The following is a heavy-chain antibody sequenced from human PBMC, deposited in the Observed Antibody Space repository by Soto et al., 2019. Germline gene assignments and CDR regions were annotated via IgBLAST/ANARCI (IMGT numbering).Heavy chain of an antibody. J-gene: IGHJ6*02. CDR1: GGTFSSYA. Sequence: QVQLVQSGAEVKKPGSSVKVSCKASGGTFSSYAISWVRQAPGQGLEWMGGIIPIFGTANYAQKFQGRVTITADESTSTDYMALSRVRSEDTAVYYCGAVGCSGGSCYSFYYGMDVWGQGTTVTVSS. CDR3: GAVGCSGGSCYSFYYGMDV. CDR2: IIPIFGTA. V-gene: IGHV1-69*12. D-gene: IGHD2-15*01.